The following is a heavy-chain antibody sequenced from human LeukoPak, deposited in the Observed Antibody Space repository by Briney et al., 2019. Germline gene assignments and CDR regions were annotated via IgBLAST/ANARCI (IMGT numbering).Heavy chain of an antibody. J-gene: IGHJ4*02. CDR1: GGSISSSSYY. D-gene: IGHD3-10*01. Sequence: SETLSLTCTVSGGSISSSSYYWGWIRQPPGKGLAWIGNIFYSGSTYYNPSLKSRVTISVDTSRSQSSLKLNSVTATDTAVYYCARLWFGAYYFDYWGQGTLVTVSS. CDR2: IFYSGST. CDR3: ARLWFGAYYFDY. V-gene: IGHV4-39*01.